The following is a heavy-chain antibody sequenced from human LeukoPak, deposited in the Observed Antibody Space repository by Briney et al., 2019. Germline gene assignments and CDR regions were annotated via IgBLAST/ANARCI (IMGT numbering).Heavy chain of an antibody. D-gene: IGHD4-23*01. Sequence: SETLSLTCAVYGGSFSGYYWSWIRQPPGKGLEWIGEINHSGSTNYNPSLKSRVTISVDTSKNQFSLKLSSVTAADTAVYYCARRRWHVPRKAEAASLWGRHYYYYYGMDVWGQGTTVTVSS. CDR2: INHSGST. J-gene: IGHJ6*02. V-gene: IGHV4-34*01. CDR3: ARRRWHVPRKAEAASLWGRHYYYYYGMDV. CDR1: GGSFSGYY.